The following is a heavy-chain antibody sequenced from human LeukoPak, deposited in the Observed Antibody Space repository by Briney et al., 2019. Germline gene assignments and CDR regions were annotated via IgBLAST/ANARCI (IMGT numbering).Heavy chain of an antibody. CDR2: FYSGGST. V-gene: IGHV3-53*01. Sequence: GGSLRLSCAASGFTFSSYEMNWVRQAPGKGLEWVSVFYSGGSTFYADSVKGRFTMSRDNSKNTLDLQMNSLRDDDTAVYYCASGFNFGRFENWGQGTLVTVSS. CDR3: ASGFNFGRFEN. J-gene: IGHJ4*02. CDR1: GFTFSSYE. D-gene: IGHD5-18*01.